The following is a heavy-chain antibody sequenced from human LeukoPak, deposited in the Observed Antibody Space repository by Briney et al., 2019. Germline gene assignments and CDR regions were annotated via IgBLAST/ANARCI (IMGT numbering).Heavy chain of an antibody. CDR2: FYPGDSDT. Sequence: GGALMISLKGSGYSFTSFCIGWVRPMPGEGLELMGIFYPGDSDTRYSPSFKGQVTISADTSISTAYLQWSSLKASDTAMYYCARLVDTVKGWFDPWGQGTLVTVSS. CDR3: ARLVDTVKGWFDP. CDR1: GYSFTSFC. D-gene: IGHD5-18*01. J-gene: IGHJ5*02. V-gene: IGHV5-51*01.